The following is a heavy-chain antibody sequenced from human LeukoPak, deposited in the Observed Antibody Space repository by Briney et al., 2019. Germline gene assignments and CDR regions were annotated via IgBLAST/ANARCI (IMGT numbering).Heavy chain of an antibody. CDR3: ARATVVVPAAMSYYMDV. D-gene: IGHD2-2*01. J-gene: IGHJ6*03. Sequence: KSSETLSLTCTVSGGSISSSNYYWGWIRQPPGKGLEWIGSIYYSGSTYYNPSLKSRVTISVDTSKNQFSLKLSSVTAADTAVYYCARATVVVPAAMSYYMDVWGKGTTVTVSS. CDR2: IYYSGST. V-gene: IGHV4-39*07. CDR1: GGSISSSNYY.